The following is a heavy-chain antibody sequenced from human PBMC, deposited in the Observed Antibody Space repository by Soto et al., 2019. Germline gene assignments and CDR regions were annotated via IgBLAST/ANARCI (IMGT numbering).Heavy chain of an antibody. Sequence: EVQLVESGGGLVQPGGSLRLSCAASGFTFSSYCMHWFRQAPGKGLVWVSSISPDASSTSYADPVKGRFPISRDHAKNTLYLQMNSLRAEDTAVYYCARLPNKSPQNWGQGTLVIVSP. CDR2: ISPDASST. CDR3: ARLPNKSPQN. V-gene: IGHV3-74*01. J-gene: IGHJ1*01. CDR1: GFTFSSYC.